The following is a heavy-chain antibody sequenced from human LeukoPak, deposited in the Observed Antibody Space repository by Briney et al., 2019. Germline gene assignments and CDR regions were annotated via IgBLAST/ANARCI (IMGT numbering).Heavy chain of an antibody. J-gene: IGHJ4*02. Sequence: PGGSRRLSCAASGFTFSAYWMAWVRQAPGKGLEWVANMKQDGREKHYVDSVKGRFTISRDNARNSLYLQMNSLRAEDSAVYYCARDDVGALDYWGQGTLVTVSS. CDR1: GFTFSAYW. D-gene: IGHD3-16*01. CDR2: MKQDGREK. V-gene: IGHV3-7*01. CDR3: ARDDVGALDY.